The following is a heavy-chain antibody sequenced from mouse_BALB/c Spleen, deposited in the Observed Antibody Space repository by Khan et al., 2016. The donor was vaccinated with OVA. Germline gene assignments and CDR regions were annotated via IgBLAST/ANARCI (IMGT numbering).Heavy chain of an antibody. J-gene: IGHJ3*01. CDR1: GFTFSTYG. D-gene: IGHD1-1*01. CDR2: ISTGGSYT. Sequence: EVELVESGGDLVKPGGSLKLSCAASGFTFSTYGMSWVRQTPDKRLEWVATISTGGSYTYYPDSVKGRFTISRDNAKNTLYLQMSSLKSEDKAVFYCARLAYYYDSEGFAYWGQGTLVTVSA. V-gene: IGHV5-6*01. CDR3: ARLAYYYDSEGFAY.